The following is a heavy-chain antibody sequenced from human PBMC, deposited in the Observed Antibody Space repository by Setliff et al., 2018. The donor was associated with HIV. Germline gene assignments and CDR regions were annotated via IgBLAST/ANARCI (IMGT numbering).Heavy chain of an antibody. Sequence: SGPTLVNPTQTLTLTCTFSGFSLSTSGVGVGWIRQPPGKALEWLGVIYWDDDKRYTPSLKSRLTITKDTSKNQVVLTMTNMDPVDTATYYCAHSEYNTLNFDYWGQGTLVTVSS. CDR1: GFSLSTSGVG. CDR2: IYWDDDK. CDR3: AHSEYNTLNFDY. D-gene: IGHD1-20*01. J-gene: IGHJ4*02. V-gene: IGHV2-5*02.